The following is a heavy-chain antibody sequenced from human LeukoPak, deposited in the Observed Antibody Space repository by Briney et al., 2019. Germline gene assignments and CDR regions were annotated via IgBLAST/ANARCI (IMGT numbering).Heavy chain of an antibody. J-gene: IGHJ3*02. D-gene: IGHD4-17*01. Sequence: SETLSLTCAVSGDSFSSHYWTWIRQSPGTGLEWIGYISHIGRTNYNPSLKSRVTISIDTSKNQFSLKLRSVTDADTAVYYCARDLVTVTKGFDIWDQGTMVSVSS. CDR2: ISHIGRT. V-gene: IGHV4-59*11. CDR1: GDSFSSHY. CDR3: ARDLVTVTKGFDI.